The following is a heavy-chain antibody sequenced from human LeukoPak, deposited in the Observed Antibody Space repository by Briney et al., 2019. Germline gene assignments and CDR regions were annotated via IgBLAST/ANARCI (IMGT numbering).Heavy chain of an antibody. CDR1: GFTFNSYA. CDR3: AKDAGRSDVDYFDY. Sequence: GGSLRLSCAASGFTFNSYAMSWVRQAPGKGLEWVSAISDSGANTYYAVSVRGRFTISRDDLNSLRAEDTAIYYCAKDAGRSDVDYFDYWGQGTLVTVSS. J-gene: IGHJ4*02. V-gene: IGHV3-23*01. D-gene: IGHD1-26*01. CDR2: ISDSGANT.